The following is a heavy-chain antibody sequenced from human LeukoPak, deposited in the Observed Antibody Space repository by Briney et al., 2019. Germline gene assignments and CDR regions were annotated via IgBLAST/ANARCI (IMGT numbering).Heavy chain of an antibody. V-gene: IGHV3-30*04. CDR1: GFTFSSYA. Sequence: GGSLRLSRAASGFTFSSYAMHWVRQAPGKGLEWVAVISNDGSKKQYADSVKGRFTISRDNSKNTLYLQMNSLRAEDTAVYYCAKGAGYDFWSGYFDYWGQGTLVTVSS. J-gene: IGHJ4*02. D-gene: IGHD3-3*01. CDR2: ISNDGSKK. CDR3: AKGAGYDFWSGYFDY.